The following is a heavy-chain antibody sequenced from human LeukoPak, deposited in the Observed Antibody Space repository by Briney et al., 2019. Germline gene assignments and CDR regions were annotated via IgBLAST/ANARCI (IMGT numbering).Heavy chain of an antibody. CDR3: AKDRQLLWFGESDY. CDR2: IQYDGSNK. D-gene: IGHD3-10*01. Sequence: GGSLRLSCAASGFTFSSYAMHWVRQAPGKGLEWVAFIQYDGSNKYYADSVKGRFTISRDNSKNTLYLQMNSLRAEDTAVYYCAKDRQLLWFGESDYWGQGTLVTVSS. CDR1: GFTFSSYA. V-gene: IGHV3-30*02. J-gene: IGHJ4*02.